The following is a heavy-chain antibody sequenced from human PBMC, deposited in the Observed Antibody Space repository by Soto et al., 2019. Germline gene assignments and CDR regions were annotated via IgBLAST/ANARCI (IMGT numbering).Heavy chain of an antibody. J-gene: IGHJ4*02. V-gene: IGHV1-69*01. D-gene: IGHD3-3*01. Sequence: QVQLVQSGAEVTQPGSSVKVSCKASGGTFSSYAISWVRQAPGQGLEWMGGIIPIFGTANYAQKFQGRVTITADEYTSTAYMELSSLRSEDTAVYYCASGAYDFWSADHHPPGYWGQGTLVTVSS. CDR2: IIPIFGTA. CDR3: ASGAYDFWSADHHPPGY. CDR1: GGTFSSYA.